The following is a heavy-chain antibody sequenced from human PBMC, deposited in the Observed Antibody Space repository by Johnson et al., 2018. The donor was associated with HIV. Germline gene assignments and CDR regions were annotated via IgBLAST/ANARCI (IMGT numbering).Heavy chain of an antibody. V-gene: IGHV3-23*04. CDR3: AKDQWMFDI. CDR1: GFTFSNYA. D-gene: IGHD3-10*02. Sequence: VQLVESGGGLVQPGGSLRLSCGASGFTFSNYAMSWVRQALGKGLEWVSAISGRGGSTYYADSVKGRFTISRDNSKNTLYLQMNSLRAEDTAIYYCAKDQWMFDIWGQGTMVTVSS. J-gene: IGHJ3*02. CDR2: ISGRGGST.